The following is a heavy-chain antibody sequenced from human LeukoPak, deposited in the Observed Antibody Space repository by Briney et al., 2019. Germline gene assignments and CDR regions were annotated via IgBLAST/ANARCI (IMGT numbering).Heavy chain of an antibody. V-gene: IGHV1-58*02. CDR1: GFTFTSSA. Sequence: ASVKVSCKASGFTFTSSAMQWLRQARGQRLEWIGWIVVDSGNTNYAQKFQERVTITRDMSTSKAYMELSRVRSEDTAVYYCALDGMDVWGQGTTVTVSS. J-gene: IGHJ6*02. CDR3: ALDGMDV. CDR2: IVVDSGNT.